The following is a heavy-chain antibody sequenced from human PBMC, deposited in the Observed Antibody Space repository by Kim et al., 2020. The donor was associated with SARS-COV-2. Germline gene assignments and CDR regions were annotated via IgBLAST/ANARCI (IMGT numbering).Heavy chain of an antibody. V-gene: IGHV4-59*01. J-gene: IGHJ2*01. Sequence: SETLSLTCTVSGGSISSYYWSWIRQPPGKGLEWIGYIYYSGSTNYNPSLKSRVTISVDTSKNQFSLKLSSVTAADTAVYYCARTYYYDSSGYYPIGYFDLWGRGTLVTVSS. CDR2: IYYSGST. D-gene: IGHD3-22*01. CDR3: ARTYYYDSSGYYPIGYFDL. CDR1: GGSISSYY.